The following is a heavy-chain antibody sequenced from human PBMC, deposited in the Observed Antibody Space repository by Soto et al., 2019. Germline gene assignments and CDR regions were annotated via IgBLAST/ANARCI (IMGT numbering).Heavy chain of an antibody. Sequence: PGGSLRLSCAASGFTFSSYSMNWVRQAPGKGLEWVSSISSSSSYIYYADSVKGRFTISRDNAKNSLYLQMNSLRAEDTAVYYCARVFVDIVVVPAAIFPRGDYYYYYMDVWGKGTTVTVSS. CDR3: ARVFVDIVVVPAAIFPRGDYYYYYMDV. CDR2: ISSSSSYI. V-gene: IGHV3-21*01. J-gene: IGHJ6*03. D-gene: IGHD2-2*03. CDR1: GFTFSSYS.